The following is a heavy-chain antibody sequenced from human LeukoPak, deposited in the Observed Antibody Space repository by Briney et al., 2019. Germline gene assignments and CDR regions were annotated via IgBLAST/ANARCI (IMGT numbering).Heavy chain of an antibody. CDR1: GGTFSSYA. V-gene: IGHV1-69*05. CDR3: ARGATAPWFGGYYYYYMDV. J-gene: IGHJ6*03. Sequence: GASVKVSCKASGGTFSSYAISWVRQAPGQGLEWMGGIIPIFGTANYAQKFQGRVTITTDESTSTAYMELSSLRSEDTAVYYCARGATAPWFGGYYYYYMDVWGKGTTVTVSS. D-gene: IGHD3-16*01. CDR2: IIPIFGTA.